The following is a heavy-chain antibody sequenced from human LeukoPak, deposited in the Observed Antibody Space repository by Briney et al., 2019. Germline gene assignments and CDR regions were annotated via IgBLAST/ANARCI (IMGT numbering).Heavy chain of an antibody. CDR3: TRIFYYGNSGYYPDH. CDR1: GFTFSNAW. J-gene: IGHJ4*02. V-gene: IGHV3-15*01. CDR2: IKSKTDGGTT. Sequence: KPGGSLRLSCAASGFTFSNAWMSWVRQAPGKGLEWVGRIKSKTDGGTTDYAAPVKGRFTISRDDSKNTLYLQMNSLKTEDTAVYYCTRIFYYGNSGYYPDHWGQGTLVTVSS. D-gene: IGHD3-22*01.